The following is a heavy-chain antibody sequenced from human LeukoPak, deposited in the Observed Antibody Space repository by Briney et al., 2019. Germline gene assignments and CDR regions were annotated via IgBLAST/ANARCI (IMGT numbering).Heavy chain of an antibody. CDR2: INHSGST. V-gene: IGHV4-39*01. Sequence: SETLSLTCTVSGGSISSRSYYWGWIRQPPGKGLEWIGEINHSGSTNYNPSLKSRVTISVDTSKNQFSLKLSSVTAADTAVYYCARHEGVLWFGEPKREGFDYWGQGTLVTVSS. D-gene: IGHD3-10*01. CDR3: ARHEGVLWFGEPKREGFDY. J-gene: IGHJ4*02. CDR1: GGSISSRSYY.